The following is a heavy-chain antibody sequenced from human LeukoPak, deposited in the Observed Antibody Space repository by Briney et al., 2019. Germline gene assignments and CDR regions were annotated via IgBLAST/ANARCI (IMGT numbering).Heavy chain of an antibody. CDR2: INPSGGST. J-gene: IGHJ4*02. D-gene: IGHD3-3*01. CDR1: GYTFTSYY. CDR3: ARDLADFWSGYPDY. V-gene: IGHV1-46*01. Sequence: ASVTVSCKASGYTFTSYYMHWVRQPPAQGLEWMGIINPSGGSTSYAQKFQGRVTMTRDTSTSTVYMELSSLRSEDTAVYYCARDLADFWSGYPDYWGQGTLVTVSS.